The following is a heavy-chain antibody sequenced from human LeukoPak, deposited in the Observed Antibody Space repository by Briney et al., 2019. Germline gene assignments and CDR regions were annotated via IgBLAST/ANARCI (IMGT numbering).Heavy chain of an antibody. Sequence: GGSLRLSCAASGFTFSSYEMNWVRQAPGKGLEWVSYIGVSGSTMYYAESVKGRFTISRDNAKNSLYLQMNGLRAEDTAVYYCARERYCSSTSCPRGDLDYWGQGTLVSVSS. CDR1: GFTFSSYE. D-gene: IGHD2-2*01. J-gene: IGHJ4*02. V-gene: IGHV3-48*03. CDR2: IGVSGSTM. CDR3: ARERYCSSTSCPRGDLDY.